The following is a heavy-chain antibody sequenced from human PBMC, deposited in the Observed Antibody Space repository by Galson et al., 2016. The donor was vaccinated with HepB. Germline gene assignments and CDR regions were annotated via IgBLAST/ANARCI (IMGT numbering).Heavy chain of an antibody. V-gene: IGHV1-69*06. CDR3: ARGATVGARVWFDP. CDR1: GCTFNSYA. Sequence: SVKVSCTASGCTFNSYAINWVRQAPGHGLEWMGGITPIFGSASYAQKFQGRVTITAVKSAHTVYMELRSLRSEDTAVYYCARGATVGARVWFDPWGQGTLVTVSS. CDR2: ITPIFGSA. D-gene: IGHD1-26*01. J-gene: IGHJ5*02.